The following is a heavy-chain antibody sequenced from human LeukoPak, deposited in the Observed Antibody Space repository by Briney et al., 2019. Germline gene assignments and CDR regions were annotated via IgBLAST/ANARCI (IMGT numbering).Heavy chain of an antibody. CDR3: ARVGRYSGYDFYFDY. CDR2: IYHSGST. Sequence: PSETLSLTCTVSGGSVSSDDFFWSWFRQPPGKGLEWIGYIYHSGSTYYNPSLKSRVTISVDRSKNQFSLKLSSVTAADTAVYYCARVGRYSGYDFYFDYWGQGTLVTISS. V-gene: IGHV4-30-2*01. J-gene: IGHJ4*02. CDR1: GGSVSSDDFF. D-gene: IGHD5-12*01.